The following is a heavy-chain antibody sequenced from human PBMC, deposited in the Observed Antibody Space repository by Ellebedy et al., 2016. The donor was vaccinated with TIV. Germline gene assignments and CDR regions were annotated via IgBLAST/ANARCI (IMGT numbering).Heavy chain of an antibody. CDR1: GFTFSSYA. CDR2: ISGSGGST. D-gene: IGHD5/OR15-5a*01. CDR3: AKGAASLYDDYYYGMDV. V-gene: IGHV3-23*01. Sequence: GESLKISCAASGFTFSSYAMSWVRQAPGKGLEWVSAISGSGGSTYYADSVKGRFTISRDNSKNTLYLQMNSLRAEDTAVYYCAKGAASLYDDYYYGMDVWGQGTTVTVSS. J-gene: IGHJ6*02.